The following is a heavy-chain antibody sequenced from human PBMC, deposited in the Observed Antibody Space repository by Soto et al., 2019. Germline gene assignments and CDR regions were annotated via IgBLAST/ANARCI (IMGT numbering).Heavy chain of an antibody. CDR2: IYPGDSDT. D-gene: IGHD3-10*01. V-gene: IGHV5-51*01. CDR3: ARLGDYGSGSALRWGYYYYYMDV. J-gene: IGHJ6*03. Sequence: PGESLKISCKGSGYSFTSYWIGWVRQMPGKGLEWMGIIYPGDSDTRYSPSFQGQVTISADKSISTAYLQWSSLKASDTAMYYCARLGDYGSGSALRWGYYYYYMDVWGKGTEVTVSS. CDR1: GYSFTSYW.